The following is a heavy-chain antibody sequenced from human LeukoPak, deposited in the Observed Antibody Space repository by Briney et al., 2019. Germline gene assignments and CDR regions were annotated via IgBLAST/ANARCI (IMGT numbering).Heavy chain of an antibody. CDR1: GGSISSYY. J-gene: IGHJ6*03. D-gene: IGHD2-15*01. CDR2: IYYSGST. Sequence: SETLSLTCTVSGGSISSYYWSWIRQPPGKGLEWIGYIYYSGSTNYNPSLKSRVTISVDTSKNQFSLKLSSVTAADTAVYYCATDARYCSGGSYYSNYYYYYMDVWGKGTTLTVSS. V-gene: IGHV4-59*01. CDR3: ATDARYCSGGSYYSNYYYYYMDV.